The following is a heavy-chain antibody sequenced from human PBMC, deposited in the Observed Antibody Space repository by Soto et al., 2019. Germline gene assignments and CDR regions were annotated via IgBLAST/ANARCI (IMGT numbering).Heavy chain of an antibody. V-gene: IGHV3-23*01. D-gene: IGHD5-18*01. CDR3: AKVVGQQRKSFHF. Sequence: PGGSLRLACAASGVTFSRDATCWARLAPGKGLEWVSGLSGSGGSTYYADSVKGRFAISRDNSKNTLYLQMNGLRADDTAVYYCAKVVGQQRKSFHFWGTGILV. CDR1: GVTFSRDA. CDR2: LSGSGGST. J-gene: IGHJ4*02.